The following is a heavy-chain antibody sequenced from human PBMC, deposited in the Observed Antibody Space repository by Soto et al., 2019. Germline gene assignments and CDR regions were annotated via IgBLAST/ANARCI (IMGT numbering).Heavy chain of an antibody. Sequence: QVQLVQSGAEVKKPGSSVKVSCKASGGTFNRYAISWVRQAPGQGLEWLGGIIPIFGIGTDAQRFQGRVTITAAISTGTAYMELSSLRSEDTCVYYCASSSITLFGVVSIPPHYYSEMDVWGQGTTVTVSS. D-gene: IGHD3-3*01. CDR2: IIPIFGIG. CDR1: GGTFNRYA. CDR3: ASSSITLFGVVSIPPHYYSEMDV. J-gene: IGHJ6*02. V-gene: IGHV1-69*17.